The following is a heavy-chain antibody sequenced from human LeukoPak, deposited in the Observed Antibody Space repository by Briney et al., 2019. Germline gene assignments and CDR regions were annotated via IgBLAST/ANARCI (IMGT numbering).Heavy chain of an antibody. D-gene: IGHD3-22*01. CDR1: GYTFTGYY. CDR3: ARDGGDSDYDSSGYYVGWFDP. CDR2: ISPNSGGT. Sequence: ASVKVSCKASGYTFTGYYMHWVRQAPGQGLEWMGWISPNSGGTNYAQKFQGRVTMTRDTSISTAYMELSRLRSDDTAVYYCARDGGDSDYDSSGYYVGWFDPWGQGTLATVSS. V-gene: IGHV1-2*02. J-gene: IGHJ5*02.